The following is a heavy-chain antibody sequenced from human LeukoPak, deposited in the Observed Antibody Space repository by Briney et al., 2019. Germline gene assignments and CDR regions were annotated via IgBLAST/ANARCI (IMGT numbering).Heavy chain of an antibody. CDR1: GFIFSSYA. D-gene: IGHD3-9*01. CDR3: AANFDNWFDP. J-gene: IGHJ5*02. Sequence: GGSLRLSCAASGFIFSSYAMRWVRQAPGKGLEWVAVISYDGSNKYYADSVKGRFTISRDNSKNTLDLQMNSLRVEDTAVYYCAANFDNWFDPWGQGTLVIVSS. CDR2: ISYDGSNK. V-gene: IGHV3-30-3*01.